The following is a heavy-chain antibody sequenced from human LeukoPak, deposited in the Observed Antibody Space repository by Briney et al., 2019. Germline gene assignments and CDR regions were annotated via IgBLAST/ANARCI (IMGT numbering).Heavy chain of an antibody. CDR1: GYTFTRYA. Sequence: ASVKVSCKASGYTFTRYAMHWVRQAPGQRLEWMGWINAGNGNTKYSQKFQGRVTITRDTSASTAYMELSSLRSEDTAVYYCASGEEYSYGYRFDYWGQGTLVTVSS. D-gene: IGHD5-18*01. V-gene: IGHV1-3*01. CDR2: INAGNGNT. J-gene: IGHJ4*02. CDR3: ASGEEYSYGYRFDY.